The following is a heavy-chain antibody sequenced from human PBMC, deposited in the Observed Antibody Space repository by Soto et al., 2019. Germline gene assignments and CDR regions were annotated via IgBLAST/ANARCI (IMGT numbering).Heavy chain of an antibody. CDR2: LFSDAER. CDR1: GFSLTTGRMG. Sequence: KSGPTLVNPTETLTLTCTISGFSLTTGRMGVSWIRQPPGKALEWLAHLFSDAERSYRTSLQSRLNAYEGASGAQVVLTMTNMDPVDTGTYFCVRLNADSGSHYYAMDVWGQGAAVTVSS. D-gene: IGHD2-8*01. CDR3: VRLNADSGSHYYAMDV. J-gene: IGHJ6*02. V-gene: IGHV2-26*03.